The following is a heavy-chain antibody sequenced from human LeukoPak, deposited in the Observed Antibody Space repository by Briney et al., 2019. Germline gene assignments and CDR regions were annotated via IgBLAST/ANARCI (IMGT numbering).Heavy chain of an antibody. CDR1: GGSFSGYY. CDR3: AFDTAMATG. V-gene: IGHV4-34*01. CDR2: INHSGST. D-gene: IGHD5-18*01. J-gene: IGHJ4*02. Sequence: SETLSLTFAVYGGSFSGYYWSWIRQPPGKGLEWIGEINHSGSTNYNPSLKSRVTISVDTSKNQFSLKLSSVTAADTAVYYCAFDTAMATGWGPGTLVTVSS.